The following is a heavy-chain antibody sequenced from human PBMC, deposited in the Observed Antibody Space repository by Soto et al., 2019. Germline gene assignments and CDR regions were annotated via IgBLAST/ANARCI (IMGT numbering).Heavy chain of an antibody. J-gene: IGHJ5*02. CDR2: IYWDDDK. CDR3: AHRRGGIWFGEYRFDP. CDR1: GFSLSTSGVG. Sequence: QITLKESGPTLVKPTQTLTLTCTFSGFSLSTSGVGVGWIRQPPGKALEWLALIYWDDDKRYSPSLKSRLTNTKDTPNTPVVLTMTNMDPVDTATYYCAHRRGGIWFGEYRFDPRGQGTLVTVSS. V-gene: IGHV2-5*02. D-gene: IGHD3-10*01.